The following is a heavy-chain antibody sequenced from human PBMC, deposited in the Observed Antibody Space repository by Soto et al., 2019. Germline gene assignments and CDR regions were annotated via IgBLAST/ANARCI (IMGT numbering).Heavy chain of an antibody. CDR3: AGPYYGSGSPIFDH. D-gene: IGHD3-10*01. CDR2: ISGSGGST. J-gene: IGHJ4*02. V-gene: IGHV3-23*01. CDR1: GFTFSSYA. Sequence: GGSLRLSCAASGFTFSSYAMSWVRQAPGKGLEWVSAISGSGGSTYYADSVKGRFTISRDNSKNTLYLQMNSLRAEDTAVYYCAGPYYGSGSPIFDHWGQGTLVTVSS.